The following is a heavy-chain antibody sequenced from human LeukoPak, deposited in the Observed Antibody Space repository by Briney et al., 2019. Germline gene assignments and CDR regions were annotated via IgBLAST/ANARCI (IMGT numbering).Heavy chain of an antibody. CDR2: IYYSGST. D-gene: IGHD2-2*01. V-gene: IGHV4-59*08. J-gene: IGHJ4*02. CDR1: GGSISTYY. Sequence: PSETLSLTCTVSGGSISTYYWSWIRQPPGKGLEWIGYIYYSGSTKYNPSLNSRVTISVDTSKSQFSLKLTSVTAADTAVYYCARLGIGVVPSAMLGDYYFDYWGQGTLVTVSS. CDR3: ARLGIGVVPSAMLGDYYFDY.